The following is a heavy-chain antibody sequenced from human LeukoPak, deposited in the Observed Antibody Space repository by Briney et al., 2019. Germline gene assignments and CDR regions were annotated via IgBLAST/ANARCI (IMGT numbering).Heavy chain of an antibody. CDR2: ISGSGGST. J-gene: IGHJ4*02. Sequence: GGSLRLSCAASGFTFSNSAMSWVRQAPGKGLEWVSAISGSGGSTYYADSVKGRFTISRDNSKNTVYLQMNSLRADDTAVYYCAKAPGGIVGYWGQGTLVTVSS. V-gene: IGHV3-23*01. CDR3: AKAPGGIVGY. D-gene: IGHD3-16*01. CDR1: GFTFSNSA.